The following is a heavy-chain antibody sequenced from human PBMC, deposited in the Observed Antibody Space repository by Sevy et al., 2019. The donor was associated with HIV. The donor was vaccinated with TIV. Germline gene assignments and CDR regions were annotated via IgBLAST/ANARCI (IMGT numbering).Heavy chain of an antibody. J-gene: IGHJ4*02. CDR2: IYPGDSDT. V-gene: IGHV5-51*01. Sequence: GESLKISCKGSGYSFTSYWIGWVRQMPGKGLEWMGIIYPGDSDTRHSPSFQGQVTISADKSISTAYLQWSSLKASDTTMYYCARNTYYDILTGYYFDYWGQGTLVTVSS. CDR1: GYSFTSYW. D-gene: IGHD3-9*01. CDR3: ARNTYYDILTGYYFDY.